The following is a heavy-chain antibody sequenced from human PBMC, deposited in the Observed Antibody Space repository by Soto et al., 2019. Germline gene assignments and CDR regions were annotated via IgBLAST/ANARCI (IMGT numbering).Heavy chain of an antibody. J-gene: IGHJ4*02. CDR1: GSTFSSYG. D-gene: IGHD3-10*01. V-gene: IGHV3-30*18. CDR2: ISFDGGYT. CDR3: AKDRPPYGNFAPRFDY. Sequence: QVQLVESGGGVVQPGRSLRLSCAASGSTFSSYGMHWVRQAPGKGLEWVAVISFDGGYTYYADSVRGRFTISRDNSKNTLYLQMNSLSPDDTAVYYCAKDRPPYGNFAPRFDYWGQGTLVTVSS.